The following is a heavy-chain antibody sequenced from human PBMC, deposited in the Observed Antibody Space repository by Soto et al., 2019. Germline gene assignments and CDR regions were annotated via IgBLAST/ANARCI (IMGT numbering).Heavy chain of an antibody. V-gene: IGHV2-5*02. CDR2: IYWDDDK. CDR1: GFSLSSTRMA. CDR3: AHIVVAGLGYYFDH. Sequence: QITLKESGPTLVKPTQTLTLTCTFSGFSLSSTRMAVGWIRQPPGKALEWLALIYWDDDKRYSPFLKSRLTIPKDTSNNQVVLTMADMDPVDTARYYCAHIVVAGLGYYFDHWGQGTLVTVSS. J-gene: IGHJ4*02. D-gene: IGHD6-19*01.